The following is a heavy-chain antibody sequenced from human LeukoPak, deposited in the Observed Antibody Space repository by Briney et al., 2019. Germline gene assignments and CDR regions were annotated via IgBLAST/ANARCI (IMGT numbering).Heavy chain of an antibody. J-gene: IGHJ4*02. CDR2: IYYSGST. CDR1: GVSISSYY. CDR3: ARARESGSLYYFDY. Sequence: SGTLSLTCTVSGVSISSYYLSWIRQHPGKGLEWIGYIYYSGSTYYKPSLKSRVTISVDTSKNQFSLKLSSVSAADTAVYYCARARESGSLYYFDYWGEGTLVTVSS. V-gene: IGHV4-59*06. D-gene: IGHD1-26*01.